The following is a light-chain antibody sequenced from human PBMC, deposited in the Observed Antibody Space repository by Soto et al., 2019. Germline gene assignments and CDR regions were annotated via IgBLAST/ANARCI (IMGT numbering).Light chain of an antibody. CDR1: SSDVGTYDY. Sequence: QSALTQPASVSGSPGQSITISCTATSSDVGTYDYVSWYQQYPGKAPKLIIYDVIHRPSGVSNRFSGSKSGNTASLIISGLPAEDEADYYCSSDTTSSTLVFGGGTKVTVL. CDR3: SSDTTSSTLV. CDR2: DVI. V-gene: IGLV2-14*03. J-gene: IGLJ2*01.